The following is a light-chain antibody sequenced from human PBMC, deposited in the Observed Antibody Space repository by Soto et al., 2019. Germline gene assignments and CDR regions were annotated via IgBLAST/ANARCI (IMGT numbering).Light chain of an antibody. CDR2: GAS. J-gene: IGKJ2*01. CDR3: QLYVASPPVNT. Sequence: EIVLTQSPGTLSLSPGERATLSCRASQSVTSSFLAWYQQKFGQAPRLLIHGASNRASGIPDRFSGSGSGTHFTLTISRLEPEDFAVYYCQLYVASPPVNTFGQGTKLQIK. V-gene: IGKV3-20*01. CDR1: QSVTSSF.